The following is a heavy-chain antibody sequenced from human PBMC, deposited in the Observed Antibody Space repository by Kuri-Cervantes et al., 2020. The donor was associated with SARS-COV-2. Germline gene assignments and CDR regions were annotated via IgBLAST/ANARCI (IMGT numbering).Heavy chain of an antibody. CDR1: GYTFTSYG. J-gene: IGHJ4*02. V-gene: IGHV1-18*01. Sequence: ASVKVSCKASGYTFTSYGISWVRQAPGQGLEWMGWISAYNGNTNYAQKLQGRVTMTTDTSTSTAYMELRSLRSDDTAVYYCAREGLKRWIQFKIFDYWGQGTLVTVSS. CDR3: AREGLKRWIQFKIFDY. D-gene: IGHD5-24*01. CDR2: ISAYNGNT.